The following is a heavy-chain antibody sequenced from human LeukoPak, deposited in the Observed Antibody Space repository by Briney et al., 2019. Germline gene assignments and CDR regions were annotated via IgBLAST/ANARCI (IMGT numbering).Heavy chain of an antibody. CDR1: GYTFTSYY. CDR3: ATSGRGYSYGYEGYFDY. V-gene: IGHV1-46*01. J-gene: IGHJ4*02. Sequence: ASVKVSCKASGYTFTSYYMHWVRQAPGQGLEWMGIINPSGGSTSYAQKFQGRVTMTRDTSMSTVYMELSSLRSEDTAVYYCATSGRGYSYGYEGYFDYWGQGTLVTVSS. D-gene: IGHD5-18*01. CDR2: INPSGGST.